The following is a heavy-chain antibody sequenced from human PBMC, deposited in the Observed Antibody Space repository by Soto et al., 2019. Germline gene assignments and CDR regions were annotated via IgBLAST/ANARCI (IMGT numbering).Heavy chain of an antibody. CDR1: GNSFTSYW. CDR2: IYPGDSDT. V-gene: IGHV5-51*01. D-gene: IGHD6-6*01. Sequence: GESLKISCKGSGNSFTSYWIGWVRQMPGKGLEWMGIIYPGDSDTRYSPSFQGQVTISADKSISTAYLQWSSLKASDTAMYYCATYSSSGSLGMDVWGQGTTVTVSS. J-gene: IGHJ6*02. CDR3: ATYSSSGSLGMDV.